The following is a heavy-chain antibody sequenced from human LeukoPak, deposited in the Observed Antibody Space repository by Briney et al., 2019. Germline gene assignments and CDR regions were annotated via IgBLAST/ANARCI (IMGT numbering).Heavy chain of an antibody. CDR3: ARVAYYDSSGYYYVMDAFDI. D-gene: IGHD3-22*01. J-gene: IGHJ3*02. V-gene: IGHV1-8*03. CDR2: MNPNSGNT. Sequence: ASVKVSCKASGYTFTSYDINWVRQATGQGLEWMGWMNPNSGNTGDAQKFQGRVTITRNTSISTAYMELSSLRSEDTAVYYCARVAYYDSSGYYYVMDAFDIWGQGTMVTVSS. CDR1: GYTFTSYD.